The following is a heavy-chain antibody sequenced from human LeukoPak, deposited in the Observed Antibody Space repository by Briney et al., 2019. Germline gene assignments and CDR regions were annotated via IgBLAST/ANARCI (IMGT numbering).Heavy chain of an antibody. D-gene: IGHD3-10*01. CDR3: AGGMVRGVLSPPYNWFDP. J-gene: IGHJ5*02. Sequence: SVKVSCKASGYTFTSYYMHWVRQAPGQGLEWMGGIIPIFGTANYAQKFQGRVTITADESTSTAYMELSSLRSEDTAVYYCAGGMVRGVLSPPYNWFDPWGQGTLVTVSS. CDR1: GYTFTSYY. V-gene: IGHV1-69*13. CDR2: IIPIFGTA.